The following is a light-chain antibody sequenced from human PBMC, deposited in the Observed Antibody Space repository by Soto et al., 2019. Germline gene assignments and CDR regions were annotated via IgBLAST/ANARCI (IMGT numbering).Light chain of an antibody. CDR3: SSYTTSSIYV. CDR1: SCDVGAYNY. J-gene: IGLJ1*01. CDR2: DVS. Sequence: QSALTQPASVSGSPGQSITISCTGTSCDVGAYNYVSWYQQHPGKAPKLMIYDVSNRPSGVSSRFSGSKSGNTASLTFSGLQAEDEADYYCSSYTTSSIYVFGTGTRSPS. V-gene: IGLV2-14*01.